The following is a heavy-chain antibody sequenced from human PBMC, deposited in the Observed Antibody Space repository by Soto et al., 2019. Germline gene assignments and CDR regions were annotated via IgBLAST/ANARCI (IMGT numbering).Heavy chain of an antibody. V-gene: IGHV4-59*01. CDR2: IYYSGST. D-gene: IGHD2-2*01. J-gene: IGHJ6*03. CDR3: AREGRYCSSTSCYRDYYYYYMDV. Sequence: SETLSLTCTVSGGSISSYYWSWIRQPPGKGLEWIGYIYYSGSTNYNPSLKSRVTISVDTSKNQFSLKLSSVTAADTAVYYCAREGRYCSSTSCYRDYYYYYMDVWGKGTTVTVSS. CDR1: GGSISSYY.